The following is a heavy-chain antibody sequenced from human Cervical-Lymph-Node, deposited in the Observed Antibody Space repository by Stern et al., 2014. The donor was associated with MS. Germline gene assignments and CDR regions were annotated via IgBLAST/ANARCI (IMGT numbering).Heavy chain of an antibody. V-gene: IGHV3-30*04. J-gene: IGHJ4*02. CDR1: GFVFRRYA. D-gene: IGHD1-26*01. CDR3: AKGGSGSYLD. Sequence: VPLVESGGGVVQPGRSLRLSCAASGFVFRRYALHWVRQAPGKGLAWVALISYDGRDKYYTDSVKGRFTVSRDNSNNTVDLEMNSLRLEDTAFYYCAKGGSGSYLDWGQGSLVTVSS. CDR2: ISYDGRDK.